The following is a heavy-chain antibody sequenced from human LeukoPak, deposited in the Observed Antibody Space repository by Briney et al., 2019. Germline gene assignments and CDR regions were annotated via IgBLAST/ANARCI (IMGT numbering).Heavy chain of an antibody. CDR2: MNPNSGNT. J-gene: IGHJ5*02. D-gene: IGHD3-3*01. Sequence: ASVKASCKASGYTFTSYDINWVRQATGQGLEWMGWMNPNSGNTGYAQKFQGRVTMTRNTSISTAYMELSSLRSEDTAVYYCARGGFPPSYYDFWSGYLEWWFDPWGQGTLVTVSS. V-gene: IGHV1-8*01. CDR3: ARGGFPPSYYDFWSGYLEWWFDP. CDR1: GYTFTSYD.